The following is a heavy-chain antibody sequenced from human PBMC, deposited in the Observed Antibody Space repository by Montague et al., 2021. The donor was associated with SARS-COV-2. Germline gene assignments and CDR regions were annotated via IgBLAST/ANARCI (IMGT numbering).Heavy chain of an antibody. Sequence: SETLSLTCTVSGGSISSSSYYWGWIRQPPGKGLEWIGSIYYSGSTYYNPSLKSRVIISVDTSKNQFSLKLSSVTAADTAVYYCARVGRQQLVRLSGVDVWGQGTTVTVSS. J-gene: IGHJ6*02. CDR3: ARVGRQQLVRLSGVDV. V-gene: IGHV4-39*07. CDR1: GGSISSSSYY. CDR2: IYYSGST. D-gene: IGHD6-13*01.